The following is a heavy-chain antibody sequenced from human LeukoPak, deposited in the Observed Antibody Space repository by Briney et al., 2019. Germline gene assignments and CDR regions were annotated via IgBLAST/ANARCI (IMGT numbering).Heavy chain of an antibody. CDR1: GFTFSSYA. Sequence: PGGSLRLSCAASGFTFSSYAMHWVRQAPGKGLEWVAVISYDGSNKYYADSVKGRFTISRDNSKNTLYLQMNSLRAEDTAVYYCARDLVVVPAAIPWGPDYYYYGMDVWGQGTTVTVSS. D-gene: IGHD2-2*02. J-gene: IGHJ6*02. V-gene: IGHV3-30-3*01. CDR3: ARDLVVVPAAIPWGPDYYYYGMDV. CDR2: ISYDGSNK.